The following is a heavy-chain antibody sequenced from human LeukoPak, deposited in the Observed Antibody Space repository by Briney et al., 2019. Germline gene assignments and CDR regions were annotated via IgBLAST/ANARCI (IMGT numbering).Heavy chain of an antibody. Sequence: GGSLRLSCAASGFTFSSYAMHWVRQAPGKGLEWVAVISYDGRNKYNADCVKGRFTISRDNSKNTLYLQMNSLRAEDTAVYYCARDHHHRLWDYHYSYMDVWGKGTTVTISS. V-gene: IGHV3-30*04. J-gene: IGHJ6*03. CDR1: GFTFSSYA. D-gene: IGHD1-14*01. CDR3: ARDHHHRLWDYHYSYMDV. CDR2: ISYDGRNK.